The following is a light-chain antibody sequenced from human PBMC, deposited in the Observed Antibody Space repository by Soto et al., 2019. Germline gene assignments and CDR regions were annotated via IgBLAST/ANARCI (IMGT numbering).Light chain of an antibody. V-gene: IGLV1-40*01. CDR3: QSYGSSLIV. CDR1: SSNIGAGYD. Sequence: QSVLTQPPSVSGAPGQRVTISCTGSSSNIGAGYDVQWYQQLPGTAPKLLMYGNTNRPSGVPDRFSGSKSGTSASLAITGLQAEDEAVYYCQSYGSSLIVFGTGTKLTVL. CDR2: GNT. J-gene: IGLJ1*01.